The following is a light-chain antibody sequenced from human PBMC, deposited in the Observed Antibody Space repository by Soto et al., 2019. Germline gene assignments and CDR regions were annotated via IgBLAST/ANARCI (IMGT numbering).Light chain of an antibody. CDR2: AAS. CDR1: QSISSY. J-gene: IGKJ4*01. Sequence: DIQMTQSPSSLSASVGDRVTITCRASQSISSYLNWYQQKPGKAPKLLIYAASSLQSGVPSRFSGGGSGTDFTLTISSLQPEDFATYYCQQSYSTPVTFGGGTKVDIK. V-gene: IGKV1-39*01. CDR3: QQSYSTPVT.